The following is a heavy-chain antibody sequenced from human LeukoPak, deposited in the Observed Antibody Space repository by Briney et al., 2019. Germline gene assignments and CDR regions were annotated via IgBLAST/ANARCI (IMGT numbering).Heavy chain of an antibody. J-gene: IGHJ5*02. CDR3: ARDGSGSYLNWFDP. Sequence: ASVKVSCKASGYTFTGYYMHWVRQAPGQGLEWMGWINPNSGGTNYAQKFQGRVTMTRDTSISTAYMELSRLRSEDTAVYYCARDGSGSYLNWFDPWGQGTLVTVSS. D-gene: IGHD3-10*01. V-gene: IGHV1-2*02. CDR2: INPNSGGT. CDR1: GYTFTGYY.